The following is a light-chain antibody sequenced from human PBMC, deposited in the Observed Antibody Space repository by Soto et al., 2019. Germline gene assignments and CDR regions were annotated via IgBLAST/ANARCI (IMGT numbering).Light chain of an antibody. J-gene: IGLJ1*01. CDR1: SSDVGGYNY. CDR3: ISYTSSNTYV. Sequence: QSVLTQPRSVAGSPGQSVTISCTGTSSDVGGYNYVSWYQQHPGKAPKLMIYEVTNRPSGVSNRFSGSKSGNTASLTISGLQAEDEADYYCISYTSSNTYVFGTGTKVTVL. V-gene: IGLV2-14*01. CDR2: EVT.